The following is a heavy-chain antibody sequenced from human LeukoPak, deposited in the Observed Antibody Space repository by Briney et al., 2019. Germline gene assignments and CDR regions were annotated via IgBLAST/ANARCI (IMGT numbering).Heavy chain of an antibody. CDR2: ISGSGGST. V-gene: IGHV3-23*01. J-gene: IGHJ5*02. D-gene: IGHD3-10*01. CDR1: GLTFSSYA. Sequence: GGSLRLSCAASGLTFSSYAMSWVRQAPGKGLEWVSAISGSGGSTYYADSVKGRFTISRDNSKNTLYLQMNSLRAEDTAVYYCAKDLDYYGSRDWFDPWGQGTLVTVSS. CDR3: AKDLDYYGSRDWFDP.